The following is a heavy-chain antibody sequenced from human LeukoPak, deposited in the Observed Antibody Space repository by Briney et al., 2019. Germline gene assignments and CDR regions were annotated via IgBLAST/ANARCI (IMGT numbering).Heavy chain of an antibody. CDR1: GGSISSYY. Sequence: SETLSLTCTVSGGSISSYYWSWIRQPPGEGLEWIGYIYYSGSTNYNPSLKSRVTISVDTSKNQFSLKLSSVTAADTAVYYCARGLDYYGSGSYYNAFDYWGQGTLVTASS. CDR3: ARGLDYYGSGSYYNAFDY. V-gene: IGHV4-59*01. D-gene: IGHD3-10*01. CDR2: IYYSGST. J-gene: IGHJ4*02.